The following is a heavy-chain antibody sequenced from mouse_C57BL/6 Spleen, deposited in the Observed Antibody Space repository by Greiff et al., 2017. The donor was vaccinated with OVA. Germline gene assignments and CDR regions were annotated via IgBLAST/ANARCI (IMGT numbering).Heavy chain of an antibody. Sequence: QVQLQQPGAELVKPGASVKLSCKASGYTFTSYWMHWVKQRPGQGLEWIGMIHPNSGSTNYNEKFKSKATLTVDKSSSTAYMQLSSLTSEDSAVYYCARYDYYYGSSSAWFAYWGQGTLVTVSA. CDR2: IHPNSGST. CDR3: ARYDYYYGSSSAWFAY. V-gene: IGHV1-64*01. J-gene: IGHJ3*01. CDR1: GYTFTSYW. D-gene: IGHD1-1*01.